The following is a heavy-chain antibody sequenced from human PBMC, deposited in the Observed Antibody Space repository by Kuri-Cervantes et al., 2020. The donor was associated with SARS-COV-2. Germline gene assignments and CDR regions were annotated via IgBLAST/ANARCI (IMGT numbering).Heavy chain of an antibody. J-gene: IGHJ4*02. CDR3: ARKDYSNYDLPLDY. Sequence: ASVKVSCKASGYTFTSYGISWVRQAPGQGLEWMGWISAYNGNTNYAQKLQGRVTMTTDTSTSTAYMELRSLRSEDTAVYYCARKDYSNYDLPLDYWGQGTLVTVSS. CDR2: ISAYNGNT. CDR1: GYTFTSYG. V-gene: IGHV1-18*01. D-gene: IGHD4-11*01.